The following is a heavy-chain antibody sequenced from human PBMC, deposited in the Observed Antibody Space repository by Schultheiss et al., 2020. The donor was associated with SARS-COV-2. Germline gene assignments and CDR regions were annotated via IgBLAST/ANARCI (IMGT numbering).Heavy chain of an antibody. CDR3: ARDWGYSYGYYYYGMDV. D-gene: IGHD5-18*01. J-gene: IGHJ6*02. CDR2: IYYSGST. CDR1: GGSISSGDYY. Sequence: SETLSLTCTVSGGSISSGDYYWSWIRQPPGKGLEWIGYIYYSGSTYYNPSLKSRVTISVDTSKNQFSLKLFSVTAADTAVYYCARDWGYSYGYYYYGMDVWGQGTTVTVSS. V-gene: IGHV4-30-4*01.